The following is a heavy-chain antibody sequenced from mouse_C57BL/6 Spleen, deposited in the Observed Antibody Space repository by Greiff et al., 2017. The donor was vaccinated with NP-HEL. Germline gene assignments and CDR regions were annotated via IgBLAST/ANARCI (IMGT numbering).Heavy chain of an antibody. J-gene: IGHJ2*01. CDR3: ARSGGLRRDFDY. CDR1: GYAFSSYW. V-gene: IGHV1-80*01. Sequence: ESGAELVKPGASVKISCKASGYAFSSYWMNWVKQRPGKGLEWIGQIYPGDGDTNYNGKFKGKATLTADKSSSTAYMQLSSLTSEDSAVYFCARSGGLRRDFDYWGQGTTLTVSS. CDR2: IYPGDGDT. D-gene: IGHD2-4*01.